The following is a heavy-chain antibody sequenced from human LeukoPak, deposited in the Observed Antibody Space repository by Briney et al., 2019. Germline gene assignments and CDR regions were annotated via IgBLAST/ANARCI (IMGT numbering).Heavy chain of an antibody. CDR2: INPNSGGT. D-gene: IGHD3-10*01. CDR1: GYTFTGYY. CDR3: ARYPPPLWFGEENWFDP. V-gene: IGHV1-2*02. Sequence: GASVKVSCKASGYTFTGYYMHWVRQAPGQGLEWMGWINPNSGGTNYAQKLQGRVTMTTDTSTSTAYMELRSLRSDDTAVYYCARYPPPLWFGEENWFDPWGQGTLVTVSS. J-gene: IGHJ5*02.